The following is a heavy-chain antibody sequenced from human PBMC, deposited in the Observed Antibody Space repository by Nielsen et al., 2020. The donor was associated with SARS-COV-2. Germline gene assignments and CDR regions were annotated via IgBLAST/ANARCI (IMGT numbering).Heavy chain of an antibody. V-gene: IGHV3-23*01. CDR1: GFIFSSYT. J-gene: IGHJ4*02. Sequence: GESLKISCVGSGFIFSSYTMHWVRQAPGKGLEWVSGISGGGSTFYAESVRGRFTVSRENFRNTLYLEMNSLRVEDTALYYCASEVGGSYRDFDYWGQGILVIVSS. D-gene: IGHD3-16*02. CDR3: ASEVGGSYRDFDY. CDR2: ISGGGST.